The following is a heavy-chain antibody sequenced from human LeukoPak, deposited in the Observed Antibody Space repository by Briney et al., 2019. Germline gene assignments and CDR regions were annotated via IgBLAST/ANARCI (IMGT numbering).Heavy chain of an antibody. CDR2: ISYDGSNK. Sequence: GGSLRLSCAASGFTFSSYGMHWVRQAPGKGLEWVAVISYDGSNKYYADSVKGRFTISRDNSKNTLYLQMNSLRAEDTAIFYCAKAAAVIPAPGVLFDYWGQGTLVTVSS. CDR1: GFTFSSYG. J-gene: IGHJ4*02. CDR3: AKAAAVIPAPGVLFDY. V-gene: IGHV3-30*18. D-gene: IGHD6-25*01.